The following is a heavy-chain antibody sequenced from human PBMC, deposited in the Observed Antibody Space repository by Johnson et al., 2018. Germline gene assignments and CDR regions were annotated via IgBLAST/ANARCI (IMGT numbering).Heavy chain of an antibody. CDR1: GFTFRNHA. Sequence: EVQLVESGGGVVQPGRSLRLSCAASGFTFRNHAMGWVRQAPGKGLQWVSAISGGGYGTFYPDSVKGRFTISSDNSKDTLYLQMNSLRADETAVYYGANLRTTWEYPVTTLLETATRNYHYYGLVVWGLGTTVTVSS. V-gene: IGHV3-23*04. CDR2: ISGGGYGT. J-gene: IGHJ6*02. D-gene: IGHD4-17*01. CDR3: ANLRTTWEYPVTTLLETATRNYHYYGLVV.